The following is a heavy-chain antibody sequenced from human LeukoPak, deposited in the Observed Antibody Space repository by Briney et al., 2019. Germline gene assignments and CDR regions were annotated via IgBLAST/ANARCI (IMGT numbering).Heavy chain of an antibody. Sequence: PGGSLRLSCAASGFTVSSNYMSWVRQAPGKGLEWVSVIYSGGSTYYADSVKGRFTISRDNSKNTLYLQMNSLRAEDTAVYYCARRYSYGYRYYYYMDVWGKGTTVTVSS. CDR3: ARRYSYGYRYYYYMDV. CDR1: GFTVSSNY. D-gene: IGHD5-18*01. V-gene: IGHV3-53*01. CDR2: IYSGGST. J-gene: IGHJ6*03.